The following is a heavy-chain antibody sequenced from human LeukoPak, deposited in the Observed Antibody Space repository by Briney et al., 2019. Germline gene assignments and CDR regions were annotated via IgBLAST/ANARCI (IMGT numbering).Heavy chain of an antibody. Sequence: GVSVKVSCKASGYIFISYYMHWVRQAPGQGLEWMGIINPSGGSTSYAQKFQGRVTMTRDMSTSTVYMELSSLRSDDTAVYYCARDHRVFGEFNYWGQGTLVTVSS. J-gene: IGHJ4*02. CDR3: ARDHRVFGEFNY. CDR1: GYIFISYY. CDR2: INPSGGST. D-gene: IGHD3-10*02. V-gene: IGHV1-46*01.